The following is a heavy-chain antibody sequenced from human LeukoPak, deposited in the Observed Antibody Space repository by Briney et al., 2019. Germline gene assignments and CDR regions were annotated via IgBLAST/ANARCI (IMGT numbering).Heavy chain of an antibody. Sequence: PGGSLRLPCAASGFTFSSYAMSWVRQAPGKGLEWVAVVSYEGTIKYYSDSAKGRFTISRDNSNSLISLQMNNLTTEDTAVYYCAREKFDSWGQGTLVIVSP. V-gene: IGHV3-30*03. CDR3: AREKFDS. CDR1: GFTFSSYA. J-gene: IGHJ5*01. CDR2: VSYEGTIK.